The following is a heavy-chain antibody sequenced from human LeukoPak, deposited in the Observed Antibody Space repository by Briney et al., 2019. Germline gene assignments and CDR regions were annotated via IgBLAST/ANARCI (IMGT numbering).Heavy chain of an antibody. Sequence: PSETLSLTCTVSGGSISSHYWSWIRQPAGKGLEWIGRIYTSGSTNYNPSLKSRVTMSVDTSKNQFSLKLSSVTAADTAVYYCARTIRIAVAGTTRGRAFDIWGRGTMVTVSS. CDR3: ARTIRIAVAGTTRGRAFDI. V-gene: IGHV4-4*07. CDR2: IYTSGST. CDR1: GGSISSHY. J-gene: IGHJ3*02. D-gene: IGHD6-19*01.